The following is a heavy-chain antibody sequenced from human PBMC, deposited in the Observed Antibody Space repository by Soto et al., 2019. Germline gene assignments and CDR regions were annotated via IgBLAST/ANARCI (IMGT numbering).Heavy chain of an antibody. V-gene: IGHV4-39*07. D-gene: IGHD2-21*02. CDR2: INHSGSA. Sequence: QLQLQESGPGLVKPSETLSLTCTVSGGSISSSSYYWGWIRQPPGKGLEWIGEINHSGSANYNPSLKSRVTISVDTSNNQFSLKLTSVTAADTAVYYCARSRGVVTPHHNNWFDPWGQGTLVTVSS. CDR1: GGSISSSSYY. J-gene: IGHJ5*02. CDR3: ARSRGVVTPHHNNWFDP.